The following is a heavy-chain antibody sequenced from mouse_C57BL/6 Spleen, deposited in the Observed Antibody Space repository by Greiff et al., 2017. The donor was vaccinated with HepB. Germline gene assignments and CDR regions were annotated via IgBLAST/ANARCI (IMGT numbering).Heavy chain of an antibody. CDR3: ARDGYDAGAWFAY. CDR2: INPNNGGT. CDR1: GYTFTDYY. D-gene: IGHD2-2*01. V-gene: IGHV1-26*01. Sequence: EVQLQQSGPELVKPGASVKISCKASGYTFTDYYMNWVKQSHGKSLEWIGDINPNNGGTSYNQKFKGKATLTVDKSSSTAYMELRSLTSEDSAVYNCARDGYDAGAWFAYWGQGTLVTVSA. J-gene: IGHJ3*01.